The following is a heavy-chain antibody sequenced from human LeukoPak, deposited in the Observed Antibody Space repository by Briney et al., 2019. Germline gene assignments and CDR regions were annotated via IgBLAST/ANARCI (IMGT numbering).Heavy chain of an antibody. J-gene: IGHJ2*01. Sequence: GGSLRLSCAASGFTFSSYAMSWVRQAPGKGLEWVSAISGSGDSTYYADSVKGRFAISRDNSKNTLYLQMNSLRAEDTAVYYCAKDLSLDYYDSSGYKFSWYFDLWGRGTLVTVSS. V-gene: IGHV3-23*01. CDR2: ISGSGDST. CDR3: AKDLSLDYYDSSGYKFSWYFDL. CDR1: GFTFSSYA. D-gene: IGHD3-22*01.